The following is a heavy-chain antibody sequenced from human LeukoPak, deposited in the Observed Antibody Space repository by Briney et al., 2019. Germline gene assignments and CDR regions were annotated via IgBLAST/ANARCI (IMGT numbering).Heavy chain of an antibody. CDR3: AAQQGGESVHFDY. CDR1: GYSISSGYY. V-gene: IGHV4-38-2*02. CDR2: IYHSGST. D-gene: IGHD3-16*01. Sequence: SETLSLTCTVSGYSISSGYYWGWIRQPPGQGLEWIGSIYHSGSTYYNPSLKSRVTISVDTSKNQFSLKLSSVTAADTAVYYCAAQQGGESVHFDYWGQGTLVTVSS. J-gene: IGHJ4*02.